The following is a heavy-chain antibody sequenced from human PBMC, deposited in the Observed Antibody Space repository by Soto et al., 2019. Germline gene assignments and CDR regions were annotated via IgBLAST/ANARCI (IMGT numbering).Heavy chain of an antibody. J-gene: IGHJ6*01. CDR1: GGTFRTSA. CDR2: IMPVFPTP. CDR3: ARDKDRQQLGGNYYYIMDV. V-gene: IGHV1-69*12. D-gene: IGHD3-3*02. Sequence: QVQLVQSGAEVKKPGSSVKVSCKTSGGTFRTSAISWVRQAPGQGLEWMGGIMPVFPTPDYAQKFQGRVTITADESTGTAYMELSSLRSEDTAVYYCARDKDRQQLGGNYYYIMDVWAQGTTVTVSS.